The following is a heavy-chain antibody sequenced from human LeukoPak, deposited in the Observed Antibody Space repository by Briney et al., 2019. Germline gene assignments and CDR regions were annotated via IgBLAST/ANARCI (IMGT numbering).Heavy chain of an antibody. Sequence: NASQTLSLTCTVSGVSVSDGRYYWTWLRQHPGKGLEWIGYKYYSGSAKYNPSLKSRLTISIDTSKNQFSLQLSSVTAADTATYYCATPYCSGISCLDVFNVWGQGTRVTVSS. V-gene: IGHV4-31*03. CDR1: GVSVSDGRYY. CDR2: KYYSGSA. D-gene: IGHD2-2*01. CDR3: ATPYCSGISCLDVFNV. J-gene: IGHJ3*01.